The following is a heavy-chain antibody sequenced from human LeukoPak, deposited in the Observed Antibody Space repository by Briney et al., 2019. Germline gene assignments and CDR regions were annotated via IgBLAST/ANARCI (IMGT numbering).Heavy chain of an antibody. D-gene: IGHD2-2*01. V-gene: IGHV3-23*01. Sequence: GGSLRLSCAASGFTFSTYAMTWVRQAPGKGLKWVSALSGSGASTFHADSVKGRFTISRDNSKNTLYLQMNSLRDEDTAVYYCARGPKVPAPTYYFDYWGQGILVTVSS. CDR3: ARGPKVPAPTYYFDY. J-gene: IGHJ4*02. CDR2: LSGSGAST. CDR1: GFTFSTYA.